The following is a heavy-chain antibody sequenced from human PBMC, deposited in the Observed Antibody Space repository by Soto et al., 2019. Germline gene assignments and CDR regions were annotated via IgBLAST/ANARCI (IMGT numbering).Heavy chain of an antibody. V-gene: IGHV3-23*01. CDR2: ISGSGGST. J-gene: IGHJ4*02. CDR3: ANIPRGFWSGYVDY. CDR1: GFTFSSYA. Sequence: PGGSLRLSCAASGFTFSSYAMSWVRQAPGKGLEWVSAISGSGGSTYYADSVKGRFTISRDNSKNTLYLQMNSLRAEDTAVYYCANIPRGFWSGYVDYWGQGTLVTVSS. D-gene: IGHD3-3*01.